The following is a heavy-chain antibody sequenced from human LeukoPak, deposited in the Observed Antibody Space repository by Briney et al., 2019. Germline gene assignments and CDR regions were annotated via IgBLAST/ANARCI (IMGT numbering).Heavy chain of an antibody. D-gene: IGHD3-22*01. V-gene: IGHV3-23*01. CDR2: ISGSGGNT. CDR1: GITLSNYG. Sequence: GGSLRLSCAVSGITLSNYGMSWVRQAPGKGLEWVSGISGSGGNTYHADSVKGRFTISRDNSKNTLYLQMNSLRAEDTAVYFCAKRGVVIRVILVGFHKEAYYFDSWRQGALVTVSS. CDR3: AKRGVVIRVILVGFHKEAYYFDS. J-gene: IGHJ4*02.